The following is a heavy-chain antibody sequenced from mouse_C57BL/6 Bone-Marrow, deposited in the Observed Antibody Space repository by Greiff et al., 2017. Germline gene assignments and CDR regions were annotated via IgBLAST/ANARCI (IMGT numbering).Heavy chain of an antibody. Sequence: VQLQQSGPELVKPGASVKLSCKASGYTFTSYDINWVKQRPGQGLEWIGWIYPRDGSTKYNEKFKGKATLTVDTSSSTAYMELHSLTSEDSAVYFCARNRGGLRRYFDVWGTGTTVTVSS. CDR2: IYPRDGST. J-gene: IGHJ1*03. CDR3: ARNRGGLRRYFDV. V-gene: IGHV1-85*01. D-gene: IGHD1-1*01. CDR1: GYTFTSYD.